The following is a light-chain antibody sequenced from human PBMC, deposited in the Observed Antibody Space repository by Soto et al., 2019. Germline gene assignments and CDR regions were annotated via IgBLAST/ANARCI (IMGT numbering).Light chain of an antibody. V-gene: IGLV4-60*02. CDR3: ETWDSDTHKV. Sequence: QSVLTQSSSASASLGSSVKLTCTLSSGHSSYIIAWHQQQPGKAPRYLMKLEGSGSYNKGSGVPDRLSGSSSGADRYLTISNLQFEDEADYYCETWDSDTHKVFGGGTQLTVL. CDR1: SGHSSYI. CDR2: LEGSGSY. J-gene: IGLJ3*02.